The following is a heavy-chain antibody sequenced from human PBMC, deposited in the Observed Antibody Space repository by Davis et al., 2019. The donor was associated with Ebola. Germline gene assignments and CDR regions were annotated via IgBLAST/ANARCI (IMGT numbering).Heavy chain of an antibody. Sequence: ASVKVSCKASGGTFSSYAISWVRQAPGQGLEWMGWINTNTGNPTYAQGFTGRFVSSLDTSVSTAYLQISSLKAEDTAVYYCARDYGDHYGMDVWGKGTTVTVSS. D-gene: IGHD4-17*01. V-gene: IGHV7-4-1*02. CDR3: ARDYGDHYGMDV. J-gene: IGHJ6*04. CDR2: INTNTGNP. CDR1: GGTFSSYA.